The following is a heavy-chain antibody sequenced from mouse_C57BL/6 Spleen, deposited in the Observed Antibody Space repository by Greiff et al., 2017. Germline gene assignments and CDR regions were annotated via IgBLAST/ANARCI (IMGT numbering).Heavy chain of an antibody. CDR2: ISDGGSYT. J-gene: IGHJ2*01. CDR1: GFTFSSYA. CDR3: ARDRDPHFDY. Sequence: EVHLVESGGGLVKPGGSLKLSCAASGFTFSSYAMSWVRQTPEKRLEWVATISDGGSYTYYPDNVKGRFTISRDNAKNNLYLQMSHLKSEDTAMYYCARDRDPHFDYWGQGTTLTVSS. V-gene: IGHV5-4*01. D-gene: IGHD3-3*01.